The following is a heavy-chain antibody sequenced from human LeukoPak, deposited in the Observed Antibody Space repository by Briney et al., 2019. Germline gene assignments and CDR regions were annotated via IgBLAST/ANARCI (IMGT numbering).Heavy chain of an antibody. V-gene: IGHV3-53*01. J-gene: IGHJ4*02. D-gene: IGHD2-2*01. CDR3: ARDPTYCSSTSCSDY. CDR2: IYSGGST. CDR1: GFTVSSNY. Sequence: GGSLRLSCAASGFTVSSNYMSWVRQAPGKGLEWVSVIYSGGSTYYADSVKGRFTISRDNSKNTLYLQMNSLRVEDTAVYYCARDPTYCSSTSCSDYWGQGTLVTVSS.